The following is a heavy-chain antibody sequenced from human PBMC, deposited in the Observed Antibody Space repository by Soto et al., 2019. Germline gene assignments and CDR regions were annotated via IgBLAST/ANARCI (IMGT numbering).Heavy chain of an antibody. CDR3: ASEVNISPARGPNSFDP. Sequence: QVQLQESGPGLVQPSGTLSLTCAVSGDSIDNSHWWSWVRQTPAKGLVWIGENYLSGTTNYNTSLKTQVTISIDKSKNQFSLKMNSMSAADTAVYYCASEVNISPARGPNSFDPWGQGTLVTVSS. D-gene: IGHD3-10*01. J-gene: IGHJ5*02. CDR1: GDSIDNSHW. V-gene: IGHV4-4*02. CDR2: NYLSGTT.